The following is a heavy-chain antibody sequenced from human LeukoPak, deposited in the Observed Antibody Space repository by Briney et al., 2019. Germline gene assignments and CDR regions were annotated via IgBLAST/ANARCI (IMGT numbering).Heavy chain of an antibody. CDR2: IYRFGNT. J-gene: IGHJ1*01. V-gene: IGHV4-4*08. CDR3: AGRGQRYFRD. Sequence: SETLSLTCTVSGDSISSDYWSWIRQPPGKGLEWIGYIYRFGNTDYNPSLMRRVTISLDTSKKQLSLNLTSATAADTAVYYCAGRGQRYFRDWGQGTLVTVSS. CDR1: GDSISSDY.